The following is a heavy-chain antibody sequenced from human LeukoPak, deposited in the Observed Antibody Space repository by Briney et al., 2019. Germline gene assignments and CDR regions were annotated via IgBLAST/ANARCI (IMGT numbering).Heavy chain of an antibody. D-gene: IGHD5-12*01. J-gene: IGHJ4*02. Sequence: SETLSLTCTVSGGSISSYYWSWIRQPPGKGLEWIGYIYYSGSTNYNPSLKSRVTISVDTSKNQFSLKLSSVTAADTAVYYCARARGYSGYAYFDYWGQGTLVTVSS. CDR2: IYYSGST. V-gene: IGHV4-59*01. CDR1: GGSISSYY. CDR3: ARARGYSGYAYFDY.